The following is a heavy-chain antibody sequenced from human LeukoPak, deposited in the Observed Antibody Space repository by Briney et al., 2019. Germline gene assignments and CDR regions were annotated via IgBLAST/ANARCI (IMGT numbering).Heavy chain of an antibody. CDR2: ISSSGSTI. CDR3: ARKGPISRLDY. D-gene: IGHD2-2*01. CDR1: GFTFSSYE. J-gene: IGHJ4*02. V-gene: IGHV3-48*03. Sequence: GGSLRLSCAASGFTFSSYEMNWVRQAPGKGLEWVSYISSSGSTIYYADSVKGRFTISRDNAKNSLYLQMNSLRAEDTAVYYCARKGPISRLDYWGQGTLVTVSS.